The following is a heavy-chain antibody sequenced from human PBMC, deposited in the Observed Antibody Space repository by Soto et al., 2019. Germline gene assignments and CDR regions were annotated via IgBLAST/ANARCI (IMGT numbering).Heavy chain of an antibody. CDR3: ASRCSSTSCYSYNWFDP. J-gene: IGHJ5*02. Sequence: QVQLVQSGAEVKKPGSSVKVSCKASGGTFSSYAISWVRQAPGQGLEWMGGSIPIFGTANYAQKFQGRVTITADESTSTAYMELSSLRSEDTAVYYCASRCSSTSCYSYNWFDPWGQGTLVTVSS. D-gene: IGHD2-2*01. CDR1: GGTFSSYA. CDR2: SIPIFGTA. V-gene: IGHV1-69*01.